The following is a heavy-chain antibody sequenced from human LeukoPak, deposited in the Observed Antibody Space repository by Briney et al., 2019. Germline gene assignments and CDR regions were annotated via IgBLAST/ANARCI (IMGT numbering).Heavy chain of an antibody. Sequence: SETLSLTCAVYGGSFSGYYWSWIRQPPRKGLEWIGEINHSGSTNYNPSLKCRVTISVDTSKSQFSLKLSSVTAADTAVYYCARGRLSYSHCGMDVWGQGTTVTVSS. CDR1: GGSFSGYY. CDR3: ARGRLSYSHCGMDV. D-gene: IGHD6-13*01. V-gene: IGHV4-34*01. CDR2: INHSGST. J-gene: IGHJ6*02.